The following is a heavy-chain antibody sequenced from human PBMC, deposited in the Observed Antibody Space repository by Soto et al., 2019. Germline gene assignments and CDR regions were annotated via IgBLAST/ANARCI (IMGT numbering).Heavy chain of an antibody. CDR3: ARDHCSGGSCYDYFNY. CDR1: GYTFTSYG. CDR2: ISAYNGNT. V-gene: IGHV1-18*01. D-gene: IGHD2-15*01. Sequence: ASVKVSCKASGYTFTSYGISWVRQAPGQGLEWMGWISAYNGNTNYAQKLQGRVTMTTDTSTSTAYMELRSLRSDDTAVYYCARDHCSGGSCYDYFNYWGQGTLGTVSS. J-gene: IGHJ4*02.